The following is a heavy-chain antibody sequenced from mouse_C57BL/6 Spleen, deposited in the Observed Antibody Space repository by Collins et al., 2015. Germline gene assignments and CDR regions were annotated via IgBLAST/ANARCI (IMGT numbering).Heavy chain of an antibody. CDR3: ARNDYSNLAWFAY. D-gene: IGHD2-5*01. CDR1: TFTSYW. CDR2: IYPGSGST. Sequence: TFTSYWITWVKQRPGQGLEWIGDIYPGSGSTNYNEKFKSKATLTVDTSSSTAYMQLSSLTSEDSAVYYCARNDYSNLAWFAYWGQGTLVTVSA. J-gene: IGHJ3*01. V-gene: IGHV1-55*01.